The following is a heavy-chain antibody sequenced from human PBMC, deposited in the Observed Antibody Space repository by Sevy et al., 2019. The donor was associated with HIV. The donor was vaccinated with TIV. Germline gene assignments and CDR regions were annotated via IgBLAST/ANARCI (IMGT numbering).Heavy chain of an antibody. Sequence: GGSLRLSXSAXGLXXXXXXMTWIRQAPGKGXECISYISNSXXTVYYADSVKGRFTVSRDNAKKSLYLQLNSLRDEDXAVYYCARDNYCISGXGCYGXXXXVWGQXTTVTVSS. V-gene: IGHV3-11*01. J-gene: IGHJ6*02. CDR1: GLXXXXXX. D-gene: IGHD2-2*01. CDR3: ARDNYCISGXGCYGXXXXV. CDR2: ISNSXXTV.